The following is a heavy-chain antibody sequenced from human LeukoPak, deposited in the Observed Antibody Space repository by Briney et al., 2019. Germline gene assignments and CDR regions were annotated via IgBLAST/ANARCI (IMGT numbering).Heavy chain of an antibody. J-gene: IGHJ3*02. D-gene: IGHD1-26*01. Sequence: GESLKISCKGSGYSFTRYWIGWVRQMPGKGLESMGIIFPGDSDTRYSPPFQGQVTISADKSITTAYLQWSSLKGSDTAMYYCARRWEGTFDIWGQGTMVTVSS. V-gene: IGHV5-51*01. CDR1: GYSFTRYW. CDR3: ARRWEGTFDI. CDR2: IFPGDSDT.